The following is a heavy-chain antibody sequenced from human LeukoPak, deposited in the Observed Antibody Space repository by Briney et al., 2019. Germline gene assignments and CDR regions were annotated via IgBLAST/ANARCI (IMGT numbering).Heavy chain of an antibody. D-gene: IGHD2-15*01. J-gene: IGHJ3*02. CDR2: IYYSGST. CDR1: GGSISSGGYY. V-gene: IGHV4-61*08. Sequence: SETLSLTCTVSGGSISSGGYYWSWIRQPPGTGLEWIGYIYYSGSTNYNPSLKSRVTISVDTSKNQFSLKLSSVTAADTAVYYCARDGRGYCSGGSCYSDAFDIWGQGTMVTVSS. CDR3: ARDGRGYCSGGSCYSDAFDI.